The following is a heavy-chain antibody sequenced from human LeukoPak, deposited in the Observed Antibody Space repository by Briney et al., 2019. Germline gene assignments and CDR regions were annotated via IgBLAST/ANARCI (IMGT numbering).Heavy chain of an antibody. CDR1: GDSVSSNSAA. CDR2: TYYRAKWYN. J-gene: IGHJ4*02. V-gene: IGHV6-1*01. D-gene: IGHD6-19*01. CDR3: ARVGGSGWYAFDY. Sequence: SRTLSLTCAISGDSVSSNSAAWNWIRQSPTRGLEWLGRTYYRAKWYNDYAVSVESRITINPDTSKNQFSLQLNSVTLEDTAVYYCARVGGSGWYAFDYWGQGTLVTVSS.